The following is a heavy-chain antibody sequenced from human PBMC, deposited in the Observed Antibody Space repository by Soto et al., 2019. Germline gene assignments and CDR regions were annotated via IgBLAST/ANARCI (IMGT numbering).Heavy chain of an antibody. D-gene: IGHD1-26*01. J-gene: IGHJ4*02. CDR3: ARDPGIVGVTATDY. CDR2: IIPIFGTA. CDR1: GGTFSSYA. V-gene: IGHV1-69*13. Sequence: SVKVSCKASGGTFSSYAISWVRQAPGQGLEWMGGIIPIFGTANYAQKFQGRVMITADESTSTAYMELSSLRSEDTAVYYCARDPGIVGVTATDYWGQGSLVTV.